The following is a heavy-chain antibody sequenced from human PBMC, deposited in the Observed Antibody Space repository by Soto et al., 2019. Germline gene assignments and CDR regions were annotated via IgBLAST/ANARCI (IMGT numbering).Heavy chain of an antibody. D-gene: IGHD2-15*01. J-gene: IGHJ5*01. V-gene: IGHV4-30-4*01. CDR3: ASGRYCLTCRCFLNCFDS. CDR2: LYKSTTT. Sequence: SETLYLTCSVSGYSISTYDYFWAWLRPPPGQALVYIGYLYKSTTTYYTPSFERRAASSLDKSKSQFSLTVTSVAAADTAVYFCASGRYCLTCRCFLNCFDSWGQGTLVTVSS. CDR1: GYSISTYDYF.